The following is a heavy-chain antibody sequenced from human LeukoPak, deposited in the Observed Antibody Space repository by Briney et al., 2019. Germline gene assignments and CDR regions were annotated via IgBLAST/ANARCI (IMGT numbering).Heavy chain of an antibody. V-gene: IGHV3-23*01. J-gene: IGHJ4*02. Sequence: GGSLRLSCAASGFTFSSYAMSWVRQAPGKGLECVSAISGSGGSTYYADSVKGRFTISRDNSKNTLYLQMNSLRAEDTAVYYCAKQRIVDYYGSGSYYNAYYFDYWGQGTLVTVSS. CDR2: ISGSGGST. D-gene: IGHD3-10*01. CDR1: GFTFSSYA. CDR3: AKQRIVDYYGSGSYYNAYYFDY.